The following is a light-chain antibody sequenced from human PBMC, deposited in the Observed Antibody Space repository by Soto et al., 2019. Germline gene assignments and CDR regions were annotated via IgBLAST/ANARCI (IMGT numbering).Light chain of an antibody. V-gene: IGKV1-27*01. CDR1: QDVSNY. CDR3: HGDNSAPLT. J-gene: IGKJ4*01. Sequence: DIQMTQSPSSLSASVGDRVTITCRASQDVSNYLAWYQQKPGKVPVLLIYAASSLQSGVPSRFSGSGSGTDFTLAISSLQPEGVGTYYCHGDNSAPLTFGGGTKVDI. CDR2: AAS.